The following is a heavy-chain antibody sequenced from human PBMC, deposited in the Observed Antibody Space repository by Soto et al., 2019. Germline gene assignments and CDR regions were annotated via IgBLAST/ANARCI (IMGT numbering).Heavy chain of an antibody. CDR1: GGTFSRYT. CDR2: VVPEIGGI. Sequence: QVQLVQSGAEVKKPGSSVKVSCKAPGGTFSRYTINWERQAPGQGLEWMGRVVPEIGGIKFIRKFQGRLTLNADKSTRTALLELSSMRPEDTAVYYCTRGVRESNRNDGNFEYWGQGTQVTVSS. V-gene: IGHV1-69*08. D-gene: IGHD1-20*01. J-gene: IGHJ4*02. CDR3: TRGVRESNRNDGNFEY.